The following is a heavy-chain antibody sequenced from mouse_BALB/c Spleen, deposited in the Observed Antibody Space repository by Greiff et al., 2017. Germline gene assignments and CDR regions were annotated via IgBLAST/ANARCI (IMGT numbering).Heavy chain of an antibody. CDR1: GFSLTSYG. V-gene: IGHV2-9*02. Sequence: VKLVESGPGLVAPSQSLSITCTVSGFSLTSYGVHWVRQPPGKGLEWLGVIWAGGSTNYNSALMSRLSISKDNSKSQVFLKMNSLQTDDTAMYYCATGDGSSHWYFDVWGAGTTVTVSS. D-gene: IGHD1-1*01. J-gene: IGHJ1*01. CDR2: IWAGGST. CDR3: ATGDGSSHWYFDV.